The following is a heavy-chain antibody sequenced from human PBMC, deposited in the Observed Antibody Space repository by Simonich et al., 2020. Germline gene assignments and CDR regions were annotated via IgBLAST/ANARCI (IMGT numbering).Heavy chain of an antibody. D-gene: IGHD6-13*01. J-gene: IGHJ4*02. V-gene: IGHV1-18*01. CDR2: ISAYNCNK. CDR3: ARDQGGRAAAATDY. Sequence: QVQLVQSGAEVKKPGASVKVSCKASGYTFTSYGISWVRQAPGQGLVWMGWISAYNCNKNYAHKPQGRVPMNTDTSTSTAYRELRSLRSDDTAVYYCARDQGGRAAAATDYWGQGTLVTVSS. CDR1: GYTFTSYG.